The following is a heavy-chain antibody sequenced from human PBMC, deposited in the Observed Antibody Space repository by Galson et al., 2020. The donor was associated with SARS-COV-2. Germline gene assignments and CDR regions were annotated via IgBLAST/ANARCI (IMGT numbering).Heavy chain of an antibody. D-gene: IGHD3-10*01. CDR1: GYTFTSYG. Sequence: ASVKVSCKASGYTFTSYGISWVRQALGQGLEWMGWISAYNGNTNYAQKLQGRVTMTTDTSTSTAYMELRSLRSDDTAVYYCARHLLEGYYYGSGSYYNQPDDAFDIWGQGTMVTVSS. CDR3: ARHLLEGYYYGSGSYYNQPDDAFDI. V-gene: IGHV1-18*01. J-gene: IGHJ3*02. CDR2: ISAYNGNT.